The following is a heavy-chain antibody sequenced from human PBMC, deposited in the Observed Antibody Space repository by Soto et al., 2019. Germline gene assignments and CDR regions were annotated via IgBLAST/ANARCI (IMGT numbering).Heavy chain of an antibody. CDR2: IRGDGRDT. CDR3: ARDLVLGSWSLDV. CDR1: GFTFSSYW. J-gene: IGHJ6*02. D-gene: IGHD3-10*01. Sequence: EVHLVESGGGLIQPGGSLRLSCAASGFTFSSYWMHWVRQAPGKGLVWVSRIRGDGRDTNSADSVMGRFTISRDNAKNNLYLQMNSLRVDGTAVDYCARDLVLGSWSLDVWGQGTTVTVSS. V-gene: IGHV3-74*01.